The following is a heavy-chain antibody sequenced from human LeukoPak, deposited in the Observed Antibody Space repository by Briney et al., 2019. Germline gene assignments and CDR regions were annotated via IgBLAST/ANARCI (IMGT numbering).Heavy chain of an antibody. CDR3: APTSNFYDSSGPWGYFDL. D-gene: IGHD3-22*01. V-gene: IGHV1-69*01. Sequence: ASVKVSRKASGGTLSDYAINWVRQAPGQGLEWMGGIIPMVGTANYGQKFAGRVTIIADEYTNTAHMELSGLRSEDTAVYYCAPTSNFYDSSGPWGYFDLWGRGTLVTVSS. CDR2: IIPMVGTA. J-gene: IGHJ2*01. CDR1: GGTLSDYA.